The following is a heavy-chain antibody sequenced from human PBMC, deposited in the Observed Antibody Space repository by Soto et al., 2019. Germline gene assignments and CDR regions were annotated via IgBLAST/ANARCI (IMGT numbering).Heavy chain of an antibody. V-gene: IGHV3-11*06. CDR3: ARTTTGRRIIDY. Sequence: GGSLRLSCAASGFTFSDYYMSWIRQAPGKGLEWVSYISSSSSYTNYADSVKGRFTISRDNAKNSLYLQMNSLRAEDTAVYYCARTTTGRRIIDYWGQGTLVTVSS. J-gene: IGHJ4*02. CDR1: GFTFSDYY. D-gene: IGHD1-1*01. CDR2: ISSSSSYT.